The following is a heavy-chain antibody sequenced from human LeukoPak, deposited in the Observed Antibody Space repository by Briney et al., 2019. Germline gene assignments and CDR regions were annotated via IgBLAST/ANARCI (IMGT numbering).Heavy chain of an antibody. CDR1: GYTFTGYY. CDR3: ARELLFWSGYYGY. CDR2: INPNSGGT. J-gene: IGHJ4*02. D-gene: IGHD3-3*01. V-gene: IGHV1-2*02. Sequence: GASVKVSCKASGYTFTGYYMHWVRQAPGQGLEWMGWINPNSGGTNYAQKFQGRVTMTRDTSISTAYMELSRLRSDDTAVYYCARELLFWSGYYGYWGQGTLVTVSS.